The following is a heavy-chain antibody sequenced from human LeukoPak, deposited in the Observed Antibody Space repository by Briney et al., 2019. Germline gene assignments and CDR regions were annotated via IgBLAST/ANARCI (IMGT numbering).Heavy chain of an antibody. J-gene: IGHJ6*02. V-gene: IGHV3-74*01. Sequence: RTGGSLRLSCAASGFSFSAYWMHWVRQAPGKGLVWVSRINNEGTGTDYADSVRGRFTISRVNSKNTLYLQMNSLRAEDTAVYYCAKDRGIVVVVAATLVGPYYGMDVWGQGTTVTVSS. D-gene: IGHD2-15*01. CDR3: AKDRGIVVVVAATLVGPYYGMDV. CDR1: GFSFSAYW. CDR2: INNEGTGT.